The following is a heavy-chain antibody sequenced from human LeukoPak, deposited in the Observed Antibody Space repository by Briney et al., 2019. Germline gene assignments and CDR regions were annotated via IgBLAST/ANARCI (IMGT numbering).Heavy chain of an antibody. J-gene: IGHJ4*01. CDR3: ARGRSSVDY. CDR1: GFTFSRYW. V-gene: IGHV3-7*01. CDR2: INQDGSEK. D-gene: IGHD6-19*01. Sequence: GGSLRLSCEVSGFTFSRYWMSWVRQAPGKGLEWVANINQDGSEKYYVDSVKGRFTMSRDNAKNLLYLQMNSLRAEDRAVYYFARGRSSVDYWGQGTLVTV.